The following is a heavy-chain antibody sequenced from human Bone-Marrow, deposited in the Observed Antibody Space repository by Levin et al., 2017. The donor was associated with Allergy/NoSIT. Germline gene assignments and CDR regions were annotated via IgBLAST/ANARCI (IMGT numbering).Heavy chain of an antibody. J-gene: IGHJ6*03. Sequence: GGSLRLSCAASGFTFSSYGMHWVRQAPGKGLEWVAVISYDGSNKYYADSVKGRFTISRDNSKNTLYLQMNSLRAEDTAEYYCAKGLGYCSGGSCYDPYDYYMDVWGKGTTVTVSS. CDR3: AKGLGYCSGGSCYDPYDYYMDV. V-gene: IGHV3-30*18. CDR1: GFTFSSYG. D-gene: IGHD2-15*01. CDR2: ISYDGSNK.